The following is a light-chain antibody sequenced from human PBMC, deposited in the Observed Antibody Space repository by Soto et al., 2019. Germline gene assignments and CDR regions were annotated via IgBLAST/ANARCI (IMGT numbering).Light chain of an antibody. V-gene: IGKV3-20*01. CDR2: GAS. CDR3: QQFGASRT. J-gene: IGKJ1*01. CDR1: QSVHSNY. Sequence: EIVLTQSPGTLSLSPGERATLSCRASQSVHSNYLAWYQQKPGQAPRLLIYGASSRATGIPDRFSVSGSGTDFTLTISRLEAEDAAVYYCQQFGASRTFGQGTKVDIK.